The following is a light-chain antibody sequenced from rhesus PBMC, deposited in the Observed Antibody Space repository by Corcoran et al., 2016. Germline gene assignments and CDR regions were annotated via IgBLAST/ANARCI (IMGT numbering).Light chain of an antibody. CDR1: QGISNA. V-gene: IGKV1-33*02. J-gene: IGKJ4*01. CDR2: AAS. CDR3: QQGYSTLT. Sequence: DIQMSQSPSSLSASVGDKVTITCRASQGISNALAWYQQKPGKAPKLLIYAASSLESGVPSRFSGSRSGTDFTRTISSLQPEDFATYYCQQGYSTLTFGGGTKVELK.